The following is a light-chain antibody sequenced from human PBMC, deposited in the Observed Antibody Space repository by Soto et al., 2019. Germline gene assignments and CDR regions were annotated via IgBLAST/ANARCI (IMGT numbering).Light chain of an antibody. Sequence: DIMMTQSPDSLAVSLGERATINCKSSQNVLYSSNNKNYLDWYQQKAGQSPKLLIYWASTRESGVPDRFSGSGSGTDFTLTISSMQAEDVAVYYCQQYFSAPITFGQGTRLEIK. CDR1: QNVLYSSNNKNY. J-gene: IGKJ5*01. V-gene: IGKV4-1*01. CDR3: QQYFSAPIT. CDR2: WAS.